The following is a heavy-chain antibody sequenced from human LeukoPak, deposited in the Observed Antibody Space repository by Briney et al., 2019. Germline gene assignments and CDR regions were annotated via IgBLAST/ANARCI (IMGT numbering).Heavy chain of an antibody. J-gene: IGHJ6*02. D-gene: IGHD3-3*01. CDR3: ARSETRWSGYYIPGYYGMDV. CDR2: ISSSSSYI. CDR1: GFTFSSYA. Sequence: GGSLRLSCAASGFTFSSYAMSWVRQAPGKGLEWVSSISSSSSYIYYADSVKGRFTISRDNAKNSLYLQMNSLRAEDTAVYYCARSETRWSGYYIPGYYGMDVWGQGTTVTVSS. V-gene: IGHV3-21*01.